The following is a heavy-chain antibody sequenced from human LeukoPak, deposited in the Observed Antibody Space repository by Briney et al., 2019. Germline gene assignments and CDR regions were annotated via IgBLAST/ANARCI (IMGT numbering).Heavy chain of an antibody. CDR2: ISGSGGST. CDR1: EFTFSSYA. D-gene: IGHD6-19*01. J-gene: IGHJ4*02. CDR3: AKDEGSGWFFYFDY. Sequence: PGGSLRLSCAASEFTFSSYAMSWVRQAPGKGLEWVSAISGSGGSTYYADSVKGRFTISRDNSKNTLYLQMNSLRAEDTAVYYCAKDEGSGWFFYFDYWGQGTLVTVSS. V-gene: IGHV3-23*01.